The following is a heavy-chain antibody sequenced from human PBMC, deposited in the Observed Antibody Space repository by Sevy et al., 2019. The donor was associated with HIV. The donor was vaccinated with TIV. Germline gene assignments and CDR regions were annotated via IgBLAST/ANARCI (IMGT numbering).Heavy chain of an antibody. D-gene: IGHD2-8*01. CDR1: GFAFYDYS. V-gene: IGHV3-23*01. CDR2: LSFGCGKI. CDR3: AREGCTRPHDY. J-gene: IGHJ4*02. Sequence: GGSLRLSCAASGFAFYDYSMSWIRLAPGKGLEWVANLSFGCGKIDYADSVKGRFTISRHNSKNSCYLQMDNLRVEDTALYYCAREGCTRPHDYWGQGTRVTVSS.